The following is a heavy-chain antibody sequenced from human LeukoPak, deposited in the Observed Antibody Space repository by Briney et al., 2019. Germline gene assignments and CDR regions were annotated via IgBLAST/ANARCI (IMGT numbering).Heavy chain of an antibody. D-gene: IGHD3-10*01. CDR2: MLYDGSLE. J-gene: IGHJ3*01. CDR1: GFTFSGYG. V-gene: IGHV3-33*01. Sequence: PGGSLRLSCAASGFTFSGYGLHWVRQAPGKGLEWVAFMLYDGSLEYYADSVKGRFTISRDNAKNTLYLQMNSLRAEDTSVYYCVRDYFVSGRRVFDVWGQGTMVTVSS. CDR3: VRDYFVSGRRVFDV.